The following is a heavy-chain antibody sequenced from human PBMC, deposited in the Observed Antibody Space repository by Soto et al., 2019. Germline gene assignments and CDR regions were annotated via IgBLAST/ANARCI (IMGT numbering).Heavy chain of an antibody. CDR3: ARDQQLAKDYYYYYGMDV. Sequence: GGSLRLSCAASGFTFSSYGMHWVRQAPGKGLEWVAVIWYDGSNKYYADSVKGRFTISRDNSKNTLYLQMNSLRAEDTAVYYCARDQQLAKDYYYYYGMDVWGQGTTVTVSS. J-gene: IGHJ6*02. D-gene: IGHD6-6*01. V-gene: IGHV3-33*01. CDR2: IWYDGSNK. CDR1: GFTFSSYG.